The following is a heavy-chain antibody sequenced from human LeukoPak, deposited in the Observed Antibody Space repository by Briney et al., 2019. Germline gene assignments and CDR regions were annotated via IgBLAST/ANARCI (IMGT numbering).Heavy chain of an antibody. J-gene: IGHJ4*02. CDR1: GFTFSSYA. CDR3: ARGDYYDSSGYRGFDY. CDR2: ISSNGGST. V-gene: IGHV3-64*01. Sequence: GGSLRLSCAASGFTFSSYAMHWVRQAPGKGLEYVSAISSNGGSTYYANSVKGRFTISRDNSKNTLYLQMGSLRAEDMAVYYCARGDYYDSSGYRGFDYWGQGTLVTVSS. D-gene: IGHD3-22*01.